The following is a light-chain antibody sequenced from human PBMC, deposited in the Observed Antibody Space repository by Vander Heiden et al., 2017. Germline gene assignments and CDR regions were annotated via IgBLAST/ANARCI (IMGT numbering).Light chain of an antibody. CDR3: QQSYNIPHT. Sequence: DNQKTPAPSSLSTSVGDRVTITCRASQSISTYLNWYQQKPGKAPKLLIYTASSLQSGVPSRFSGSGSGTDGTDFTLTISSLQREDFATYYCQQSYNIPHTFGQGTKLEIK. J-gene: IGKJ2*01. V-gene: IGKV1-39*01. CDR2: TAS. CDR1: QSISTY.